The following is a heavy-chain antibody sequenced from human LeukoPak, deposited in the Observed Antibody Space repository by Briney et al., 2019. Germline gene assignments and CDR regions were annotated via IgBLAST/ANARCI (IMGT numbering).Heavy chain of an antibody. D-gene: IGHD4-17*01. CDR3: AKGMTTVTTVFFDY. CDR2: ISGSADST. J-gene: IGHJ4*02. Sequence: GGSLRLSCAASGFTFSSYEMNWVRQAPGKGLEWVSSISGSADSTYYADSVKGRFTMSRDNSKNALYLQMNSLRAEDKAVYYCAKGMTTVTTVFFDYWGQGALVNVSS. CDR1: GFTFSSYE. V-gene: IGHV3-23*01.